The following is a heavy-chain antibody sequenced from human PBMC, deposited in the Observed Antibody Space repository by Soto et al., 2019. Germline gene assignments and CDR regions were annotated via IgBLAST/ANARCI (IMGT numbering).Heavy chain of an antibody. V-gene: IGHV3-21*06. D-gene: IGHD3-3*01. CDR3: ARDLTMNDAFDI. CDR1: GFTFSSYS. J-gene: IGHJ3*02. CDR2: ISTSFT. Sequence: GGSLRLSCAASGFTFSSYSMNWVRQAPGKGLEWVSSISTSFTYYADSMKGRLTISRDNAKNSLYLQMNSLRAEDTAVYYCARDLTMNDAFDIWGQGTMVTVSS.